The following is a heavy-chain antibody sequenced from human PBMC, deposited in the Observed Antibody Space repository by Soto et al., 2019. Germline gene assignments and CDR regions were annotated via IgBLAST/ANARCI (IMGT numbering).Heavy chain of an antibody. CDR2: TYYRSKWYN. Sequence: SQTLSLTCGISGDSVSSNSAAWNWIRQSPSRGLEWLGRTYYRSKWYNDYAVSVKSRITINPDTSKNQFSLQLNSVTPEDTAVYYCAREEVVPAALQNYYYYGMDVWGQGTTVTVSS. J-gene: IGHJ6*02. CDR3: AREEVVPAALQNYYYYGMDV. D-gene: IGHD2-2*01. V-gene: IGHV6-1*01. CDR1: GDSVSSNSAA.